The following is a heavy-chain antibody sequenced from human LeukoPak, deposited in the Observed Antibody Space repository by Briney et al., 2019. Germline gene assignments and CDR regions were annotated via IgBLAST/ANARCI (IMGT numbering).Heavy chain of an antibody. CDR2: MNPNSGNT. CDR1: GYTFTSDD. J-gene: IGHJ4*02. V-gene: IGHV1-8*01. Sequence: GASVKVSCKPSGYTFTSDDINWVRQATGPGLEWMGWMNPNSGNTGYAQKFQGRVTMTRNTSISTAYMELSSLRSEDTAIYYCARSPTGLRNRNAFWGQGTLVTVSS. D-gene: IGHD2-21*02. CDR3: ARSPTGLRNRNAF.